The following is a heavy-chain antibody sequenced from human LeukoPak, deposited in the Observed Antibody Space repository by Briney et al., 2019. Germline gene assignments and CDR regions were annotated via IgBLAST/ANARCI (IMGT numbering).Heavy chain of an antibody. Sequence: SETLSLTCTVSGYSISSGYYWSWIRQPAGKGLEWIGRIYTSGSTNYNPSLKSRVTMSVDTSKNQFSLKLSSVTAADTAVYYCARDGYYYGSGSPIDYWGQGTLVTVSS. J-gene: IGHJ4*02. CDR2: IYTSGST. CDR1: GYSISSGYY. CDR3: ARDGYYYGSGSPIDY. D-gene: IGHD3-10*01. V-gene: IGHV4-4*07.